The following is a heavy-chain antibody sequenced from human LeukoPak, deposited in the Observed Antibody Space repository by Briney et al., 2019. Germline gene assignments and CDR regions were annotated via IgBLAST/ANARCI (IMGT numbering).Heavy chain of an antibody. J-gene: IGHJ4*02. D-gene: IGHD3-3*01. CDR3: ARMRGWSGSSPYYHDY. V-gene: IGHV3-7*05. Sequence: GGSLRLTCAASGFTLSAYWMSWVRQAPGKGLEWVANIKQDGGVVFYADSVKGRFTISRDNAKSSLYLQMNSLRAEDAALYYCARMRGWSGSSPYYHDYWGQGTLVTAYS. CDR1: GFTLSAYW. CDR2: IKQDGGVV.